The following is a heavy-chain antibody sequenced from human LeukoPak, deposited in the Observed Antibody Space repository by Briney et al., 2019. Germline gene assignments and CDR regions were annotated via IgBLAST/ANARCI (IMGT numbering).Heavy chain of an antibody. CDR1: GFTFNNFG. Sequence: GGSLRLSCAASGFTFNNFGMHWVRQAPGKGLEWVAFIRYDGGTKYYADSVKGRFTISRDNSKNTLYLHLNSLRPEDTAVYYCAKVGTRDLYYYYYYMDVWGHGTAVPVSS. D-gene: IGHD1-26*01. V-gene: IGHV3-30*02. CDR3: AKVGTRDLYYYYYYMDV. CDR2: IRYDGGTK. J-gene: IGHJ6*03.